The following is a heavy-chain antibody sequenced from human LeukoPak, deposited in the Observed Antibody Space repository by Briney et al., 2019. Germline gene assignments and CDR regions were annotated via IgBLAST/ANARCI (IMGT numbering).Heavy chain of an antibody. CDR2: VYTSGST. CDR3: AREEGGYDSPLDY. V-gene: IGHV4-61*02. J-gene: IGHJ4*02. Sequence: PSETLSLTCTVSGASISSGSYYWSWIRQPAGKGLEWIGRVYTSGSTNYNPSLKSRVNISLDTPKNQFSLKLISVTAADTAVYFCAREEGGYDSPLDYWGQGTLVTVSS. D-gene: IGHD5-12*01. CDR1: GASISSGSYY.